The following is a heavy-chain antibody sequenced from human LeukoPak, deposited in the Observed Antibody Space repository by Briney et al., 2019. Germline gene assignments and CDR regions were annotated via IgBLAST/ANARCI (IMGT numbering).Heavy chain of an antibody. CDR1: GFSFREYW. CDR3: ARETRHRIGSAFDI. D-gene: IGHD2-15*01. J-gene: IGHJ3*02. CDR2: IKKDGSGK. Sequence: GGSLRLSCAASGFSFREYWMSWVRQAPGKGLEWVANIKKDGSGKYYVDSVKGRFTISRDNDKNSLYLEISRLRAEDTAVYYCARETRHRIGSAFDIWGQGTMVTVSS. V-gene: IGHV3-7*01.